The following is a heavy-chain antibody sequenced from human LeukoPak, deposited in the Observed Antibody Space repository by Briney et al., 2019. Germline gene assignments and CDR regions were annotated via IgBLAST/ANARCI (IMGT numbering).Heavy chain of an antibody. Sequence: GGSLRLSCAASGFTFSTYNINWVRQAPGKGLEWVTSISSSSNYIYYADSVKGRFTISRDNAKNSLYLQMNSLRAEDTDVYYCARDVGASAPDAFDIWGQGRMVTVYS. CDR2: ISSSSNYI. D-gene: IGHD1-26*01. V-gene: IGHV3-21*01. CDR3: ARDVGASAPDAFDI. J-gene: IGHJ3*02. CDR1: GFTFSTYN.